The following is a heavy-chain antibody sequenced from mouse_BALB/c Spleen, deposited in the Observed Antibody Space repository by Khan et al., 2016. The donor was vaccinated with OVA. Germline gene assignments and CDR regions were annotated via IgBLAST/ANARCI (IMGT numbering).Heavy chain of an antibody. D-gene: IGHD1-3*01. Sequence: LVESGPELKKPGETVKISCKASGYSFTNYGMNWVKQSPGKALKWMGWINTYTGKPTYADYFKGRFAFSLETSASTAYLQFNNLKNDDTATCFCPIPPCFSYNLNHRGQGTSVTVSS. CDR3: PIPPCFSYNLNH. CDR2: INTYTGKP. V-gene: IGHV9-3-1*01. J-gene: IGHJ4*01. CDR1: GYSFTNYG.